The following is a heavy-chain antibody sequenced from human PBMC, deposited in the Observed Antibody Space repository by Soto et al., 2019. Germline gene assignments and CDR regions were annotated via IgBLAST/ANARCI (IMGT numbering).Heavy chain of an antibody. Sequence: PSETLSLTCSVSGDSISNSRFYWAWIRQPPGEGLEWIGSIYNNGNAYHNKSLKSQVTIFVDTSKNQFSLKLTSVTAADTALYYFARDYFDSSDYTTNWFDPWGQGTLVTVSS. J-gene: IGHJ5*02. V-gene: IGHV4-39*01. CDR1: GDSISNSRFY. D-gene: IGHD3-22*01. CDR2: IYNNGNA. CDR3: ARDYFDSSDYTTNWFDP.